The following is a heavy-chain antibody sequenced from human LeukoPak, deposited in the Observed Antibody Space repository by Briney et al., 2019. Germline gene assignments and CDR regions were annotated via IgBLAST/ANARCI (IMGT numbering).Heavy chain of an antibody. CDR3: TTEAPYGDPGLFDY. V-gene: IGHV3-15*01. CDR2: IKSKTDGGTT. Sequence: GGSLRLSCAASGFTFSNAWMSWVRQAPGKGLEWVGRIKSKTDGGTTDYAAPVKGRFTISRDDSKNTLYLQMNSLKTDDTAVYYCTTEAPYGDPGLFDYWGQGTLVTVSS. CDR1: GFTFSNAW. D-gene: IGHD4/OR15-4a*01. J-gene: IGHJ4*02.